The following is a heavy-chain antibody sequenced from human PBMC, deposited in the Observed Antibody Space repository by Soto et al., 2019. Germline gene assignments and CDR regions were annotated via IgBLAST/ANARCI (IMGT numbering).Heavy chain of an antibody. CDR3: ARGRIQLWSY. J-gene: IGHJ4*02. CDR1: GGSFSGYY. CDR2: INHSGST. D-gene: IGHD5-18*01. Sequence: PSETLSLTCAVYGGSFSGYYWSWIRQPPGKGLEWIGEINHSGSTNYNPSLKSRVTISVDTSKNQFSLKLSSVTAADTAVYYCARGRIQLWSYWGQGAWSPSPQ. V-gene: IGHV4-34*01.